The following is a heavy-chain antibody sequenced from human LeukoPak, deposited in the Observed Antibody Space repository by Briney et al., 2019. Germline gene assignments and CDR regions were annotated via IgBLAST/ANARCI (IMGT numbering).Heavy chain of an antibody. CDR2: ISGSGGST. J-gene: IGHJ4*02. CDR3: AKDRFTYYYDSSGYGGVDY. D-gene: IGHD3-22*01. V-gene: IGHV3-23*01. Sequence: PGGSVRLSCAASGFTFSSYAMSWVRQAPGMGLEWVSAISGSGGSTYYADSVKGRFTISRDNSKNTLYLQMNSLRAEDTAVYYCAKDRFTYYYDSSGYGGVDYWGQGTLVTVSS. CDR1: GFTFSSYA.